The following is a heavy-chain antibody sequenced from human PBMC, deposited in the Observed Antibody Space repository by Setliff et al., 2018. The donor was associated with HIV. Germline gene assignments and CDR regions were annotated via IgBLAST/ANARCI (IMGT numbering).Heavy chain of an antibody. D-gene: IGHD2-21*01. CDR3: ARSAYCGGDCYSFWDY. CDR1: GYTFSSYA. Sequence: GASVKVSCKASGYTFSSYAMHWVRQAPGQRLEWMGWINAGNGNTKYSQKFQGRVTITRETSASIAYMELSSLRSEDTAVYYCARSAYCGGDCYSFWDYWGQGTLVTVSS. J-gene: IGHJ4*02. V-gene: IGHV1-3*01. CDR2: INAGNGNT.